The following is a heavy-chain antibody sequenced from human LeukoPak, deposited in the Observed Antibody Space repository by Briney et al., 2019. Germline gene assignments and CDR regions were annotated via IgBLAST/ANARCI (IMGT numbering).Heavy chain of an antibody. V-gene: IGHV1-46*01. CDR1: GYTFTSYY. CDR3: ARGVVVVAAFGWFDP. D-gene: IGHD2-15*01. CDR2: INPSGGST. Sequence: ASVKVSCKASGYTFTSYYMHWVRQAPGQGLEWMGIINPSGGSTSYAQKFQGRVTMTRDMSTSTVYMELSSLRSEDTAVYYCARGVVVVAAFGWFDPWGQGTLVTVSS. J-gene: IGHJ5*02.